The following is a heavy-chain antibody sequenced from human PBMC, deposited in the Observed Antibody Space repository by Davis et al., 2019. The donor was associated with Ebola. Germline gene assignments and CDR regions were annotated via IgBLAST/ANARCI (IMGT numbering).Heavy chain of an antibody. D-gene: IGHD6-13*01. J-gene: IGHJ4*02. Sequence: ETLSLTCTVSGGSISSSSYYWGWIRQPPGKGLEWIGSIYYSGSTYYNPSLKSRVTISVDTSKNQFSLKLSSVTAADTAVYYCARSLLAAAGRYYFDYWGQGTLVTVSS. CDR3: ARSLLAAAGRYYFDY. CDR1: GGSISSSSYY. V-gene: IGHV4-39*01. CDR2: IYYSGST.